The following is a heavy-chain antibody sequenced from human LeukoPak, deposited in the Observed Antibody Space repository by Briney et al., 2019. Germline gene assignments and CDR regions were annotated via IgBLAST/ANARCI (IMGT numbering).Heavy chain of an antibody. CDR1: GDSISSYY. D-gene: IGHD5-18*01. CDR2: IFYTVAT. Sequence: SETLSLTCTVSGDSISSYYWTWIRQPPGKGLEWIGYIFYTVATNYNPSLKSRVTISVDTSKNQFSLELTSVIAADTAVYYCARARTAFNYWGQGTLVTVSS. V-gene: IGHV4-59*01. J-gene: IGHJ4*02. CDR3: ARARTAFNY.